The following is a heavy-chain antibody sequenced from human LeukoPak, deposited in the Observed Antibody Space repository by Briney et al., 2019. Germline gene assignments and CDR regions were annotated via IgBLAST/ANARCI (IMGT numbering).Heavy chain of an antibody. V-gene: IGHV1-2*02. CDR3: ASEEETTGTIDY. D-gene: IGHD1-14*01. CDR2: INPNSGGT. J-gene: IGHJ4*02. CDR1: GYTFTGYY. Sequence: ASVKVSCKASGYTFTGYYMHWVRQAPGQGLEWMGWINPNSGGTNYAQKFQGRVTMTRDTSISTAYMELSRLRSDDTAVYYCASEEETTGTIDYWGQRTLVTVSS.